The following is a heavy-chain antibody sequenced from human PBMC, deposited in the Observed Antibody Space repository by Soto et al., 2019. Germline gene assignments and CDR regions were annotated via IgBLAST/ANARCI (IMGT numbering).Heavy chain of an antibody. Sequence: ASVKVSCKASGGTFSSYAISWVRQAPGQGLEWMGGIIPIFGTANYAQKFQGRVTITADKSTSTAYMELSSLGSEDTAVYYCARSRGHDDFWSGYNNWLDPWGQGTLVTVSS. V-gene: IGHV1-69*06. CDR1: GGTFSSYA. D-gene: IGHD3-3*01. CDR2: IIPIFGTA. J-gene: IGHJ5*02. CDR3: ARSRGHDDFWSGYNNWLDP.